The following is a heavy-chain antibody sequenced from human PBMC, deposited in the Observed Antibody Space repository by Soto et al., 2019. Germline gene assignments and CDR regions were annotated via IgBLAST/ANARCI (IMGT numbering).Heavy chain of an antibody. V-gene: IGHV4-31*03. Sequence: ASETLSLTCTVSGGSISSGGYYWSWIRQHPGKGLEWIGYIYYSGSTYYNPSLKSRVTISVDTSKNQFSLKLSSVTAADTAVYYCARGRLTIFGVVTPSDYYYGMDVWGQGTTVTVSS. CDR3: ARGRLTIFGVVTPSDYYYGMDV. CDR1: GGSISSGGYY. D-gene: IGHD3-3*01. J-gene: IGHJ6*02. CDR2: IYYSGST.